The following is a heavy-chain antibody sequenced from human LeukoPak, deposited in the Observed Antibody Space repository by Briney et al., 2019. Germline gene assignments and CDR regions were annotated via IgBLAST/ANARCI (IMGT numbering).Heavy chain of an antibody. Sequence: SXVRQAXXXXLXWMGWISAYNGNTNYAQKLQGRVTMTTDTSTSTAYMELRSLRSDDTAVYYCARVDCSSTSCYCDYWGQGTLVTVSS. V-gene: IGHV1-18*01. CDR3: ARVDCSSTSCYCDY. CDR2: ISAYNGNT. D-gene: IGHD2-2*01. J-gene: IGHJ4*02.